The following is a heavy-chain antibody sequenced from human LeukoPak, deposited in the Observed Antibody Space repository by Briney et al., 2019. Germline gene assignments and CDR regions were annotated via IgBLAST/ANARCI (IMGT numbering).Heavy chain of an antibody. CDR1: GGTFSSYA. CDR2: IIPIFGTA. Sequence: SVKVSCKASGGTFSSYAISWVRQAPGQGLEWMGRIIPIFGTANYAQKFQGRVTITTDESTSTAYMELSSLRSEDTAVYYCARGYCSGGTCYLVENWLDPWGQGTLVTVSS. CDR3: ARGYCSGGTCYLVENWLDP. J-gene: IGHJ5*02. D-gene: IGHD2-15*01. V-gene: IGHV1-69*05.